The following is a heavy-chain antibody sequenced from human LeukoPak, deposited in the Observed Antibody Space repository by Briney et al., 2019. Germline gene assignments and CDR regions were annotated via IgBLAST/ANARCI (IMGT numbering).Heavy chain of an antibody. Sequence: TGGSLRLSCAASGFTFGSYAMGWVRQAPGKGLEWVSGIIGSGVSTYYADSVKGRFTISRDNSKNTLYLQMNSLRADDTAVYYCVKEPGPWGPGTLVTVSS. CDR3: VKEPGP. CDR1: GFTFGSYA. CDR2: IIGSGVST. D-gene: IGHD1-14*01. J-gene: IGHJ5*02. V-gene: IGHV3-23*01.